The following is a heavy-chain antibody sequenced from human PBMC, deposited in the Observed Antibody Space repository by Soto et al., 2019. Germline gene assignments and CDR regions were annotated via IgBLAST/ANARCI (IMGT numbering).Heavy chain of an antibody. V-gene: IGHV3-23*01. J-gene: IGHJ4*02. CDR1: GFTFSSFA. CDR3: AIDLIYGYNSGRAFDS. Sequence: EVQLLESGGGLVQPGGSLRLSCAASGFTFSSFAMSWVRQPPGKGLEWVSAIGSRGDSTYYADSVKGRFTISRDNSKTTLYLQMNSLRAEDTAVYYCAIDLIYGYNSGRAFDSWGQGTLVTVSS. CDR2: IGSRGDST. D-gene: IGHD6-19*01.